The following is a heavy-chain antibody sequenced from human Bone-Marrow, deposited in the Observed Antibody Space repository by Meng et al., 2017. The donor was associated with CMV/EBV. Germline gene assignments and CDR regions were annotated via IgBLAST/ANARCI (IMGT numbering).Heavy chain of an antibody. J-gene: IGHJ4*02. Sequence: GGSLRLSCAASGFTFDDYGMSWVRQVPGKGLEWVSGIIWNGGSTSYADSVKGRFTISRDNAKNSLYLQMHSLRAEDTAFYYCARDRGSSEYYLDYWGQGTLVTGSS. CDR3: ARDRGSSEYYLDY. D-gene: IGHD1-26*01. V-gene: IGHV3-20*04. CDR2: IIWNGGST. CDR1: GFTFDDYG.